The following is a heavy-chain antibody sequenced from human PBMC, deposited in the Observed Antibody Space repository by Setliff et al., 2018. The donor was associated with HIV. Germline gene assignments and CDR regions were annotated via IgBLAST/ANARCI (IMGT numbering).Heavy chain of an antibody. J-gene: IGHJ3*01. CDR1: GYRLASRS. CDR2: INTGNGNT. CDR3: GRGLRYFDWLTHLGAFDF. D-gene: IGHD3-9*01. V-gene: IGHV1-3*04. Sequence: ASVKVSCQASGYRLASRSLHWVRQHPGQGLEWLGWINTGNGNTKYSRKFQGRVTINRDKFASTVYIELSSLRSEDTAVYYCGRGLRYFDWLTHLGAFDFLGRGTMVTVSS.